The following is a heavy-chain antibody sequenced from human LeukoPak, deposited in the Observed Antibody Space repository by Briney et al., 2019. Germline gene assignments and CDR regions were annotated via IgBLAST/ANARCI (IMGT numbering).Heavy chain of an antibody. V-gene: IGHV3-30*02. D-gene: IGHD1-26*01. J-gene: IGHJ3*02. CDR3: ARVSRSGSLDMHFDI. CDR1: GFTFSSYD. CDR2: IRYDGSNK. Sequence: GGSLRLSCAASGFTFSSYDIHWVRQAPGKGLEWVAFIRYDGSNKYYADSVRGRFTISRDNSKNTLYLQTNSLRAEDTALYYCARVSRSGSLDMHFDIWGQGTMVTVSS.